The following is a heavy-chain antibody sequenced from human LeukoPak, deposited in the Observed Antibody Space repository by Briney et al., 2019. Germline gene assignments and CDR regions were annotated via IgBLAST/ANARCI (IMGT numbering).Heavy chain of an antibody. J-gene: IGHJ4*02. CDR2: IRYDGSNK. CDR1: GFTFSSYG. CDR3: ASRGALLN. V-gene: IGHV3-30*02. Sequence: GGSLRLSCAASGFTFSSYGMHWVRQAPGKGLEWVAFIRYDGSNKYYADSVKGRFTISRDNAKNSLYLQMNSLRAEDTAVYYCASRGALLNWGQGALVTVSS.